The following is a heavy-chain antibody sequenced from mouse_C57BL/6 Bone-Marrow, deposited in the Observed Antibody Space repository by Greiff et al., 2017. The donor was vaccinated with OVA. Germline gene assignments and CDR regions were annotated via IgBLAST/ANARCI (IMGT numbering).Heavy chain of an antibody. V-gene: IGHV1-64*01. J-gene: IGHJ1*03. CDR2: IHPNSGST. CDR1: GYTFTSYW. D-gene: IGHD2-5*01. CDR3: ARSRSNFWYFDV. Sequence: QVQLQQPGAELVKPGASVKLSCKASGYTFTSYWMHWVKQRPGQGLEWIGMIHPNSGSTNYNEKFKSKATLTVDKSSSTAYMQLSSLTSEDSAVYYCARSRSNFWYFDVWGTGTTVTVAS.